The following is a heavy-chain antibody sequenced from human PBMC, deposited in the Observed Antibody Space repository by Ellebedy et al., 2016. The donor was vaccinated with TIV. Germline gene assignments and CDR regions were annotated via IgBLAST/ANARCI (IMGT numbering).Heavy chain of an antibody. J-gene: IGHJ6*02. Sequence: GESLKISXAASGFTFSSYWMSWVRQAPGKGLEWVANIKQDGSEKYYVDSVKGRFTISRDNAKNSLYLQMNSLRAEDTAVYYCARAPLLWFGELLESGMDVWGQGTTVTVSS. D-gene: IGHD3-10*01. CDR2: IKQDGSEK. V-gene: IGHV3-7*04. CDR3: ARAPLLWFGELLESGMDV. CDR1: GFTFSSYW.